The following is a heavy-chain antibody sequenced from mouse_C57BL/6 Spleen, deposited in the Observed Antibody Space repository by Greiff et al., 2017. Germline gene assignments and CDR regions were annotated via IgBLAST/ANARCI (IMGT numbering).Heavy chain of an antibody. CDR3: AKSNWDLYYYAMDY. CDR2: IWRGGST. Sequence: LVESGPGLVQPSQSLSITCTVSGFSLTSYGVHWVRQSPGKGLEWLGVIWRGGSTDYNAAFMSRLSITKDNSKSQVFFKMNSLQADDTAIYYCAKSNWDLYYYAMDYWGQGTSVTVSS. D-gene: IGHD4-1*01. J-gene: IGHJ4*01. V-gene: IGHV2-5*01. CDR1: GFSLTSYG.